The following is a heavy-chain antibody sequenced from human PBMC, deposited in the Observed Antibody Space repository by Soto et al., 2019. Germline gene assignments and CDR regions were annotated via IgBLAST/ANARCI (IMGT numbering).Heavy chain of an antibody. CDR2: INPNGSGT. V-gene: IGHV1-2*02. CDR1: GYNFIGYY. CDR3: ARNDCRRTSCSNEFFDP. Sequence: ASVKVSCKASGYNFIGYYIHWVRQAPGQGLEWMGWINPNGSGTTYAQSFQGRVTITRDTSINTVYMDLNGLRSDDTAVYYCARNDCRRTSCSNEFFDPWGQGSPVTVPS. D-gene: IGHD2-2*01. J-gene: IGHJ5*02.